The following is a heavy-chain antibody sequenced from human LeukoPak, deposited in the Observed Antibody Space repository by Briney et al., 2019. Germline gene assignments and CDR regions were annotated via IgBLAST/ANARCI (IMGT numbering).Heavy chain of an antibody. J-gene: IGHJ4*02. CDR2: INPHSGVS. D-gene: IGHD5-18*01. Sequence: ASVKVSCKTSGYTFTRYYIHWVRQAPGQGLEWMGWINPHSGVSNYAQKFQGRVTMTRDTSISTGYMELSRLRSDDTAVYYCATEVTDWGQGTLVTVSS. CDR1: GYTFTRYY. V-gene: IGHV1-2*02. CDR3: ATEVTD.